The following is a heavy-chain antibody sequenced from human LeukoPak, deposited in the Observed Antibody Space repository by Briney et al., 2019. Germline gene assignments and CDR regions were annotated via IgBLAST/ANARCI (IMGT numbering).Heavy chain of an antibody. Sequence: SDTLSLTCAVYGGSFSAFHWNWIRQSPAKGLEWLGEMKQSGTPRYNPSLQSRVTRSVDKSKNQFSLNVRSVTAADTAVYYCASRPFLYGFRTYFDNWAQGTLVTVSS. V-gene: IGHV4-34*01. J-gene: IGHJ4*02. CDR3: ASRPFLYGFRTYFDN. CDR2: MKQSGTP. D-gene: IGHD3-10*01. CDR1: GGSFSAFH.